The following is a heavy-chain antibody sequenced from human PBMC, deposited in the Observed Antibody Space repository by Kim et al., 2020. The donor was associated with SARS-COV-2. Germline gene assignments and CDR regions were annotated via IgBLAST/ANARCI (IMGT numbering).Heavy chain of an antibody. Sequence: YNPSHQTRVTISVHTSKNQFSLKLSSVTAADTAVYYCARVRYFDWLSVDYWGQGTLVTVSS. V-gene: IGHV4-59*01. J-gene: IGHJ4*02. CDR3: ARVRYFDWLSVDY. D-gene: IGHD3-9*01.